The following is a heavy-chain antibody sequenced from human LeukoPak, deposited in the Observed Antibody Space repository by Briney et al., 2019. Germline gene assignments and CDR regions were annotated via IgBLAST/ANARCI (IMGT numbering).Heavy chain of an antibody. J-gene: IGHJ4*02. D-gene: IGHD6-13*01. V-gene: IGHV3-23*01. CDR2: ISGSGGST. Sequence: GSLRLSCAASGFTFSSYAMSWVRQAPGKGLEWVSAISGSGGSTYYADSVKGRFTISRDNSKNTLYLQMNSLRAEDTAVYYCAKFIAAAGPGGTDFDYWGQGTLVTVSS. CDR3: AKFIAAAGPGGTDFDY. CDR1: GFTFSSYA.